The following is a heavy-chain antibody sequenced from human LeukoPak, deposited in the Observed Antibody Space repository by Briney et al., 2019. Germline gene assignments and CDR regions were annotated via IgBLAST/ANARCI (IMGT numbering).Heavy chain of an antibody. Sequence: GGSLRLSCAASGFTFSDYYMNWIRQAPGKGLEWLSYITGIESHTYYADSVQGRFTISRDNAKKSMYLQMNSLRAEDTVVYYCARLKTPYYYGMDVWGQGTTVTVSS. CDR1: GFTFSDYY. V-gene: IGHV3-11*01. D-gene: IGHD2-15*01. J-gene: IGHJ6*02. CDR2: ITGIESHT. CDR3: ARLKTPYYYGMDV.